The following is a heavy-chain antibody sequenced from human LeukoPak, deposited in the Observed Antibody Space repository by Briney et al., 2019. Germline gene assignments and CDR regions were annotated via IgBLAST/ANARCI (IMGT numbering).Heavy chain of an antibody. D-gene: IGHD1-26*01. J-gene: IGHJ3*02. CDR1: GGTFSSYA. V-gene: IGHV1-46*01. CDR2: INPSGGST. CDR3: ARCPGGARSPLEAFDI. Sequence: GASVKVSCKASGGTFSSYAISWVRQAPEQGLEWMGIINPSGGSTTYAQKFQGRVTMTRDTSTSTVYMELSSLRSEDTAVYYCARCPGGARSPLEAFDIWGQGTMVTVSS.